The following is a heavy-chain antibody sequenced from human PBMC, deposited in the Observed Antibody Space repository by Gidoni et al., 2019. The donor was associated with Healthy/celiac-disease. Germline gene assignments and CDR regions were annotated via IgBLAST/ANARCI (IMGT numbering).Heavy chain of an antibody. CDR2: IRGSGGST. CDR1: GFPFSSYA. Sequence: EVQLLASGGGLVQPGGSLRLSCAASGFPFSSYAMSWVRQAPGKGLEWVAAIRGSGGSTYYADSVKGRFTISRDNSKNTLYLQMNSLRAEDTAVYYCASRDFWSGYYTEVDYWGQGTLVTVSS. V-gene: IGHV3-23*01. J-gene: IGHJ4*02. CDR3: ASRDFWSGYYTEVDY. D-gene: IGHD3-3*01.